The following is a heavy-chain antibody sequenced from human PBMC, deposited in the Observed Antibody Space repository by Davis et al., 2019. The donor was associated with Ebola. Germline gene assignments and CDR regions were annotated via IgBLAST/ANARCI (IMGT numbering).Heavy chain of an antibody. CDR2: IRSKAYGGKP. D-gene: IGHD1-1*01. CDR1: GFTFGDYA. J-gene: IGHJ6*02. V-gene: IGHV3-49*04. Sequence: PGGSLRLSCRGSGFTFGDYAIHWVRQAPGKGLEWVGFIRSKAYGGKPAYAASVKGRFSISRADSKTIAYLQLDSLKAEDTAVYYCSRDLKERPPSYYYGMDVWGQGTTVTVSS. CDR3: SRDLKERPPSYYYGMDV.